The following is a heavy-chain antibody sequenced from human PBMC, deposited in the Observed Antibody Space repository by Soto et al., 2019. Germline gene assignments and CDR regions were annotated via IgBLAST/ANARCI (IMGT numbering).Heavy chain of an antibody. CDR1: GFTFNIYA. D-gene: IGHD1-20*01. CDR2: IGSGDVDS. Sequence: EAQLLESGGGLGQPGGSLRLSCAASGFTFNIYAMTWIRQSPGKGLEWVSTIGSGDVDSYYADSVKGRFTISRDNSKNTLFLQMTGLRAEDTAIYYCAKDRQDHNSVWDPFDIWGQGAMVTVSS. J-gene: IGHJ3*02. CDR3: AKDRQDHNSVWDPFDI. V-gene: IGHV3-23*01.